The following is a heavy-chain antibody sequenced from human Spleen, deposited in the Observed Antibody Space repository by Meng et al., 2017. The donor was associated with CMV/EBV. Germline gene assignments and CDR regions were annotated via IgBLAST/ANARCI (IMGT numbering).Heavy chain of an antibody. Sequence: GESLKISCAASGFKFTSYAMHWVRQTPGKGLEWVAVISYEGTRIFYADSGKGRFTISRDNSKNTLYLQMNSLRTEDTAVYYCVSSKAGHFYYYGLDVWGQGTTVTVSS. V-gene: IGHV3-30-3*01. J-gene: IGHJ6*02. CDR1: GFKFTSYA. CDR2: ISYEGTRI. CDR3: VSSKAGHFYYYGLDV.